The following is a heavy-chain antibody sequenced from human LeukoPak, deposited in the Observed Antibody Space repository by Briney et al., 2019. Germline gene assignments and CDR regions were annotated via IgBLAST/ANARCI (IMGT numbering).Heavy chain of an antibody. J-gene: IGHJ4*02. CDR2: ISSSSTI. D-gene: IGHD3-3*01. V-gene: IGHV3-48*01. CDR1: GFTFSSYA. Sequence: PGGSLRLSCAVSGFTFSSYAMSWVRQAPGKGLEWVSYISSSSTIYYADSVKGRFTISRDNAKNSLYLQMNSLRAEDTAVYYCARDSLAIFGVVTNPLDYWGQGTLVTVSS. CDR3: ARDSLAIFGVVTNPLDY.